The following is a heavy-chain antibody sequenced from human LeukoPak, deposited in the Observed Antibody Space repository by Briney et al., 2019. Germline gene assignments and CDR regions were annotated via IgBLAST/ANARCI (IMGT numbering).Heavy chain of an antibody. V-gene: IGHV4-34*01. D-gene: IGHD3-3*01. CDR2: INHSGTT. J-gene: IGHJ3*02. CDR3: ARHDHAFDI. Sequence: SETLSLTCAVYGGSFSGYYWSWIRQPPGKGPEWIGEINHSGTTNYSPSLKSRVTILVDTSKNQFSLKLSSVTAADTAVYYCARHDHAFDIWGQGTMVTVSS. CDR1: GGSFSGYY.